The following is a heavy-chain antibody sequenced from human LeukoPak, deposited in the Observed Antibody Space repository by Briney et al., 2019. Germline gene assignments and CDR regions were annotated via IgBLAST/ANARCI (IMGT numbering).Heavy chain of an antibody. D-gene: IGHD3-10*01. V-gene: IGHV3-33*01. CDR2: IWYEGSNE. Sequence: GGSLRLSCAVTGFTLNNYGMHWVRQAPGKGLEWVSVIWYEGSNENYADAVRGRFTISRDTSKNTLYLQMDNLRVGDTAVYYCARDMWGVHGYDYGYNFDSWGQGTLVIVSS. CDR3: ARDMWGVHGYDYGYNFDS. J-gene: IGHJ4*02. CDR1: GFTLNNYG.